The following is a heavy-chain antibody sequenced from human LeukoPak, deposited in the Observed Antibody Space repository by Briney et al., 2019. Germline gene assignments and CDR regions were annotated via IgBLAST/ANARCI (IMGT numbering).Heavy chain of an antibody. CDR3: AKAGGKYYYGSGSYYTPRYFDY. Sequence: GGSLRLSRAASGFTFSSYAMSWVRQAPGKGLEWVSAISGSGGSTYYADSVKGRFTISRDNSKNTLYLQMNSLRAEDTAVYYCAKAGGKYYYGSGSYYTPRYFDYWGQGTLVTVSS. CDR1: GFTFSSYA. CDR2: ISGSGGST. J-gene: IGHJ4*02. D-gene: IGHD3-10*01. V-gene: IGHV3-23*01.